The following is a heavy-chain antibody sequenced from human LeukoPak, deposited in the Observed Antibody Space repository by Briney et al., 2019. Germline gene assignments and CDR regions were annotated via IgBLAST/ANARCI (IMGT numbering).Heavy chain of an antibody. CDR3: ARDLTGDLDAFDI. CDR1: GFTFSSYS. V-gene: IGHV3-21*01. D-gene: IGHD7-27*01. Sequence: GGSPRLSCAASGFTFSSYSMNWVRQAPGKGLEWVSSISSSSSYIYYADSVKGRFTISRDNAKNSLYLQMNSLRAEDTAVYYCARDLTGDLDAFDIWGQGTMVTVSS. J-gene: IGHJ3*02. CDR2: ISSSSSYI.